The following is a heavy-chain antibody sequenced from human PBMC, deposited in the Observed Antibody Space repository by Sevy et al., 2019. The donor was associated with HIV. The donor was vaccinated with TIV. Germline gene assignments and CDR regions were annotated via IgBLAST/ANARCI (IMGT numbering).Heavy chain of an antibody. CDR2: IYYSGST. CDR1: GGSVSSGSYY. CDR3: ASYYYGSGSSPHMYRVY. D-gene: IGHD3-10*01. V-gene: IGHV4-61*01. Sequence: SETLSLTCTVSGGSVSSGSYYWSWIRQSPGKGLEWIGYIYYSGSTNYNPSLKSRVTISVDTSKNQFSLKLSSVTAADTAVYYCASYYYGSGSSPHMYRVYWGQGTLVTVSS. J-gene: IGHJ4*02.